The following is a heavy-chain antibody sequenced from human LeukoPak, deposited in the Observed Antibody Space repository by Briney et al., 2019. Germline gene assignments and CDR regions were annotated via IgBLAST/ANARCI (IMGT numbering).Heavy chain of an antibody. CDR1: GFTFSSYW. D-gene: IGHD6-19*01. J-gene: IGHJ4*02. Sequence: GGSLRLSCAASGFTFSSYWMSWARQAPGKGLEWVANIKQDGSEKYYVDSVKGRFTISRDNYKNTLYVQMNSLRAEDTAVYYCARYSSGWYSPFDSWGQGTLITVSS. CDR2: IKQDGSEK. CDR3: ARYSSGWYSPFDS. V-gene: IGHV3-7*03.